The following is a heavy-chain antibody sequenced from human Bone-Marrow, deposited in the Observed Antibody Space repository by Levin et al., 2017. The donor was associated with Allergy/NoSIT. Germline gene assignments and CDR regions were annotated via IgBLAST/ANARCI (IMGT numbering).Heavy chain of an antibody. CDR1: GFTFSSHA. CDR3: AKDSPVLTV. CDR2: ITDSGGGT. V-gene: IGHV3-23*01. J-gene: IGHJ1*01. D-gene: IGHD4-17*01. Sequence: GESLKISCAASGFTFSSHAMSWVRQAPGKGLEWVSAITDSGGGTYYADSVKGRFTISRDSSKNTLYLQMNSLRAEDTAVYYCAKDSPVLTVWGQGTLVTVSS.